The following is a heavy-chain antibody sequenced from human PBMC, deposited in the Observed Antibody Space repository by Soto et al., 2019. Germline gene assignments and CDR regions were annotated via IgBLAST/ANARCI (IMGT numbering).Heavy chain of an antibody. CDR1: GFSFSSNG. D-gene: IGHD3-3*01. V-gene: IGHV3-30*18. CDR2: VSYDGSYK. CDR3: AKDQGITIFGVVEYYFDY. J-gene: IGHJ4*02. Sequence: QVQLVESGGGVVQPGRSLRLSCAASGFSFSSNGMHWVRQAPGKGLEWVAVVSYDGSYKDYADSVKGRFTISRDNSKNTLYLQMNSLRAEDTAVYYCAKDQGITIFGVVEYYFDYWGQGTLVTVSS.